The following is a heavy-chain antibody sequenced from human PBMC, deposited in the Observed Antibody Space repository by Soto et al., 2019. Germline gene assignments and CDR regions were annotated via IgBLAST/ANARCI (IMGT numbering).Heavy chain of an antibody. CDR3: AKGGLRATRGPFDY. CDR1: GFNFSKNW. CDR2: IKQDGSER. V-gene: IGHV3-7*03. D-gene: IGHD1-26*01. Sequence: EVELVESGGGLVQPGGSLRLSCAASGFNFSKNWMTWVRQAPGKGPEWVANIKQDGSERDYVSSVWGRFTISRDNAKNSLYLQLDSLRVEDTAIYYCAKGGLRATRGPFDYWGQGALVIVSS. J-gene: IGHJ4*02.